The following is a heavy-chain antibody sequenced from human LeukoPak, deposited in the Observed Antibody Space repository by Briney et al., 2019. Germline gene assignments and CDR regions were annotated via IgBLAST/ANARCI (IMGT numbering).Heavy chain of an antibody. CDR3: ARDCSSTSCFCS. CDR1: GGSISSGDYY. V-gene: IGHV4-30-4*08. D-gene: IGHD2-2*01. Sequence: SEXLSLTCTVSGGSISSGDYYWRWIRQPPGTGLEWIGYIYYSGSTYYNPSLKSRVTISVDTSKNQFSLKLSSVTAADTAVYYCARDCSSTSCFCSWGQGTLVTVSS. CDR2: IYYSGST. J-gene: IGHJ4*02.